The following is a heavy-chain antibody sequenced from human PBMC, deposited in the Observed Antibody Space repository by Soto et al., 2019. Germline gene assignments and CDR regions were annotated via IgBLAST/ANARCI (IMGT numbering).Heavy chain of an antibody. CDR3: ARDEDYYDSSGYLFDP. CDR1: GFTFSSYS. D-gene: IGHD3-22*01. Sequence: GGSLRLSCAASGFTFSSYSMNWVRQAPGKGLEWVSSISSSSYIYYADSVKGRFTISRDNAKNSLYLQMNSLRAEDTAVYYCARDEDYYDSSGYLFDPWGQGTLVTVSS. CDR2: ISSSSYI. V-gene: IGHV3-21*01. J-gene: IGHJ5*02.